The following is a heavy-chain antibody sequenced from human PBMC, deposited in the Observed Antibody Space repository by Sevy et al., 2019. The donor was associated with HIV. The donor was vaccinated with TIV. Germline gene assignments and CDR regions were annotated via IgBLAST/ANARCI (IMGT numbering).Heavy chain of an antibody. V-gene: IGHV3-30-3*01. J-gene: IGHJ6*02. D-gene: IGHD3-10*01. Sequence: GGSLRLSCAASGFTFSSYAMHWVRQAPGKGLEWVAVISYDGSNKYYADSVKGRFTISRDNSKNTLYLQMNSLRAEDTAVYYCARRYYGSGRHPIEYYYGMDVWGQWTTVTVSS. CDR2: ISYDGSNK. CDR1: GFTFSSYA. CDR3: ARRYYGSGRHPIEYYYGMDV.